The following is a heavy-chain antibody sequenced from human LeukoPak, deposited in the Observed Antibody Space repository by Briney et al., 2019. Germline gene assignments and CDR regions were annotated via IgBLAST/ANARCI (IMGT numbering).Heavy chain of an antibody. CDR2: INPSGGST. J-gene: IGHJ5*02. V-gene: IGHV1-46*01. CDR3: ARRIRVGGFDP. Sequence: AAVKVSCKASGYTFTSYYMHWVRQAPGQGLEWMGIINPSGGSTSYAQKFQGRVTMTRDTSTSTVYMELSSLRSEDTAVYYCARRIRVGGFDPWGQGTLVTVSS. CDR1: GYTFTSYY. D-gene: IGHD3-16*01.